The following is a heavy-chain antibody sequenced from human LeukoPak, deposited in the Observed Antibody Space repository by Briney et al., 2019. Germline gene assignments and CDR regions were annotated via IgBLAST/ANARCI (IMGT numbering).Heavy chain of an antibody. CDR2: LGTAGDT. V-gene: IGHV3-13*01. D-gene: IGHD5-24*01. CDR3: ARQNTPHGNFDY. CDR1: GFTLTNYA. Sequence: QSGGSLRLSCAASGFTLTNYAMHWVRHRAGEGLEWVSALGTAGDTFYPGSVKGRSTISRDNAKKSLFLQMNSLRAEDTAIYYCARQNTPHGNFDYWGQGTLVTVSS. J-gene: IGHJ4*02.